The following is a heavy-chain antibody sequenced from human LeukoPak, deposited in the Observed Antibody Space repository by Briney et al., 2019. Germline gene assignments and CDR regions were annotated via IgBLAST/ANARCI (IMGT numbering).Heavy chain of an antibody. Sequence: GGSLRLSCAASGFTFSSYGMHWVRQAPGKGLEWVAVIWYDGSNKYYADSVKGRFTISRDNSKNTLYLQMNSLRAEDTAVYYCASLVTDMDPTRGAFDYWGQGTLVTVSS. CDR1: GFTFSSYG. CDR2: IWYDGSNK. J-gene: IGHJ4*02. D-gene: IGHD2-15*01. CDR3: ASLVTDMDPTRGAFDY. V-gene: IGHV3-33*01.